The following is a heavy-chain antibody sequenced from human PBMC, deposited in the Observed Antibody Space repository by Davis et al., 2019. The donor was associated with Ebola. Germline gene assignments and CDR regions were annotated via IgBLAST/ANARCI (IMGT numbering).Heavy chain of an antibody. V-gene: IGHV3-23*01. Sequence: PGGSLRPSCAASGFTFSSYATTWARQAPGKGLEWVSAVTSSGGGTYYADSVKGRFTISRDNSKNTLYLQMNSLRVEDTAVYYCVVVTTLYFDYWGQGTLVTVSS. CDR2: VTSSGGGT. CDR3: VVVTTLYFDY. J-gene: IGHJ4*02. CDR1: GFTFSSYA. D-gene: IGHD2-21*02.